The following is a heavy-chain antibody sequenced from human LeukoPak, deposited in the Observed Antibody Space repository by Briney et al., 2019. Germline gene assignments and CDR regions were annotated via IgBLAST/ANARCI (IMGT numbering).Heavy chain of an antibody. CDR1: GFTFSAYT. D-gene: IGHD5-24*01. V-gene: IGHV3-21*01. Sequence: GGSLRLSCAASGFTFSAYTMAWVRQAPGRGLEWVSSVSAVSNYIYYADSVKGRFTISRDNAEDSLYLQMNSLKAEDTAVYYCARGTDAYKVGNYWGPGTLVTVSS. CDR3: ARGTDAYKVGNY. CDR2: VSAVSNYI. J-gene: IGHJ4*02.